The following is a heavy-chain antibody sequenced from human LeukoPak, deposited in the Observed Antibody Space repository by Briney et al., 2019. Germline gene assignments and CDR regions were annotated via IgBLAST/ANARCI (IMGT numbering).Heavy chain of an antibody. CDR3: SAAAFFDY. CDR1: GGSISSSSYY. CDR2: IYYSGST. Sequence: SETLSLTCTASGGSISSSSYYWGWIRQPPGEGLEWIGSIYYSGSTYYIPSLKSRVTISVDTSKNQFSLKLSSVTAADTAVYYCSAAAFFDYWGQGTLVTVSS. D-gene: IGHD6-25*01. J-gene: IGHJ4*02. V-gene: IGHV4-39*07.